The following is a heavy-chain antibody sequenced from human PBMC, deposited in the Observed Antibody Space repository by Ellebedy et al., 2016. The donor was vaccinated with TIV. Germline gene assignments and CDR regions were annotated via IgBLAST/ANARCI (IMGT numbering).Heavy chain of an antibody. D-gene: IGHD3-10*01. J-gene: IGHJ6*02. Sequence: PGGSLRLSCAASGFTFSSYGMHWVRQAPGKGLEGVAVIWYDGSNKYHADSVKGRFTISRDNFKNTLYLQMNSLRAEDTAVYYCARETMAGMDVWGQGTTVTVSS. CDR2: IWYDGSNK. CDR1: GFTFSSYG. V-gene: IGHV3-33*01. CDR3: ARETMAGMDV.